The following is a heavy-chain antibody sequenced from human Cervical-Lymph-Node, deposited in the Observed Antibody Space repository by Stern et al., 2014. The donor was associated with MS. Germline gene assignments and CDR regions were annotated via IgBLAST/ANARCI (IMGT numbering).Heavy chain of an antibody. CDR1: GFTFSAYH. Sequence: VPLVESGGGSVKPGGSLRLSCAVSGFTFSAYHMHWIRQAPGKGLEWISYISTTGKTIYYADSVKGRFTISRDNAKNSLYLQMNSLRVEDTAVYYCVRASDPLFEYWGQGTLVTVSS. CDR3: VRASDPLFEY. CDR2: ISTTGKTI. D-gene: IGHD2-21*02. V-gene: IGHV3-11*01. J-gene: IGHJ4*02.